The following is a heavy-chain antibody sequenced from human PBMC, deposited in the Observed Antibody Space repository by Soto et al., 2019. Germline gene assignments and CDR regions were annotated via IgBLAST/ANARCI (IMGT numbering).Heavy chain of an antibody. V-gene: IGHV4-59*08. CDR2: MGYDGYT. J-gene: IGHJ6*02. CDR3: AKQGFGQLHGLVDV. Sequence: QVQLDESGPGLVNPSETLSLTCTISGGPMSNYYCCWFRQPPGQRLEWIGYMGYDGYTSYNHSLRIKVTVTLDTSKNQSTLTLSSVTAAETALYSCAKQGFGQLHGLVDVWGQGTTVTVSS. D-gene: IGHD3-10*01. CDR1: GGPMSNYY.